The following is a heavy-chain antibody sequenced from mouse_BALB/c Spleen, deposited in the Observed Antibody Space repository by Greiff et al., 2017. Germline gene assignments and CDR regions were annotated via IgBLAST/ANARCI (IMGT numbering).Heavy chain of an antibody. D-gene: IGHD1-1*01. V-gene: IGHV1-63*02. CDR2: IYPGDGST. J-gene: IGHJ4*01. Sequence: QVQLQQSGAELVRPGTSVKMSCKAAGYTFTNYWIGWVKQRPGQGLEWIGWIYPGDGSTKYNEKFKGKATLTADKSSSTAYMQLSSLTSENSAVYFCARLTTGVYYAMDYWGQGTSVTVSS. CDR3: ARLTTGVYYAMDY. CDR1: GYTFTNYW.